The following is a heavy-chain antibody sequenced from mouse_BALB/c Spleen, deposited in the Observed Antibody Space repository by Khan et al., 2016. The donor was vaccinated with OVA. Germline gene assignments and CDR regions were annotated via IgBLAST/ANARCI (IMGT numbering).Heavy chain of an antibody. CDR3: VRSGYGSFAY. CDR1: GYIFTDYI. V-gene: IGHV1S29*02. Sequence: VQLLQPGPELVKPGASVKISCRASGYIFTDYILDWVKQSHGKSLEWIGYIFPNNGDSDYNQKFKTRATLYVDIASSTAYMELRSLTSEDSAIYYCVRSGYGSFAYWGQGTLVTVSA. J-gene: IGHJ3*01. D-gene: IGHD1-2*01. CDR2: IFPNNGDS.